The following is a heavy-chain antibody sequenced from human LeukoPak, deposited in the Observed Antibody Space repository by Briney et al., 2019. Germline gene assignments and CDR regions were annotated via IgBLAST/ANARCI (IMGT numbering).Heavy chain of an antibody. V-gene: IGHV5-51*01. J-gene: IGHJ3*02. CDR2: IYPGDSDT. Sequence: GESLKISCKGSGYSFTSYWIGWMRQMPGKGLEWMGIIYPGDSDTRYSPSFQGQVTISADKSISTAYLQWSSLKASDTAMYYCASGYCSSTSCYPLIDAFDIWGQGTMVTVSS. CDR3: ASGYCSSTSCYPLIDAFDI. CDR1: GYSFTSYW. D-gene: IGHD2-2*03.